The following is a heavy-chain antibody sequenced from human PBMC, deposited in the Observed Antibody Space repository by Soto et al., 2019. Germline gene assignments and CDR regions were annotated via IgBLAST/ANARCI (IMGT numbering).Heavy chain of an antibody. D-gene: IGHD6-13*01. CDR3: ARTDSSRGYYYYYDMDV. CDR1: GYSFTSYW. J-gene: IGHJ6*02. CDR2: IDPSDSYT. Sequence: GESLTISCKGSGYSFTSYWINWVRQMPGKGLEWMGRIDPSDSYTNYSPSFQGHVTISADKSISTVYVQWSSLKASDTAMYYCARTDSSRGYYYYYDMDVWGQGTTVTVSS. V-gene: IGHV5-10-1*01.